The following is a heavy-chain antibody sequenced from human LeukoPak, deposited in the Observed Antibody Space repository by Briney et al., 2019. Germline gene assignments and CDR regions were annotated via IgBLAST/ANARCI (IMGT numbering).Heavy chain of an antibody. Sequence: GGSLRLSCSASVFTFSSYAMHWVRQTPGKGLEYVSAISSNGGSTYYADSVKGRFTISRDNSKNTLYLQMSSLRAEDTAVYYCVKSPGSSSWSHDAFDIWGQGTMVTASS. V-gene: IGHV3-64D*09. CDR2: ISSNGGST. CDR1: VFTFSSYA. J-gene: IGHJ3*02. D-gene: IGHD6-13*01. CDR3: VKSPGSSSWSHDAFDI.